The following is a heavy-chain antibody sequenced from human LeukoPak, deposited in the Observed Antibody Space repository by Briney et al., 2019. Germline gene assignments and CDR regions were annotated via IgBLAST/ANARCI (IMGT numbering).Heavy chain of an antibody. J-gene: IGHJ5*02. CDR2: ISDSGGDT. D-gene: IGHD4-17*01. CDR1: GFPFSSYA. CDR3: APPDYGDEHH. Sequence: GGSPRLSCAASGFPFSSYAMSWVRQAPGKGREWVSAISDSGGDTYYAESVKGRFTISRDNSKNTLYLQMNSLRVEDTAVDYWAPPDYGDEHHWGQGTLVTVSS. V-gene: IGHV3-23*01.